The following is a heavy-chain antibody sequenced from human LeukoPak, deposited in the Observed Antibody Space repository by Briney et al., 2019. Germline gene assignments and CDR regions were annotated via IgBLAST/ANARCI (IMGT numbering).Heavy chain of an antibody. CDR2: ISYDGSNK. Sequence: PGGSLRLSCAASGFTFSSYGMHWVRQAPGKGLEWVAVISYDGSNKYYADSVKGRFTISRDNSKNTLYLQMNSLRAEDTAVYYCARDLGRGCSGGSCYLTSWYYYDSSGYYYIDYWGQGTLVTVSS. CDR3: ARDLGRGCSGGSCYLTSWYYYDSSGYYYIDY. D-gene: IGHD3-22*01. CDR1: GFTFSSYG. J-gene: IGHJ4*02. V-gene: IGHV3-30*19.